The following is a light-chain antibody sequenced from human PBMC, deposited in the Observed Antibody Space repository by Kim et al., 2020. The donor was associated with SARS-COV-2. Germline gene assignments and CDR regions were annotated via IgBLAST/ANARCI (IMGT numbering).Light chain of an antibody. CDR1: TSEVGSYKR. CDR3: SSYTSSSTFV. CDR2: EVT. V-gene: IGLV2-18*02. J-gene: IGLJ1*01. Sequence: GQSLTISCTGTTSEVGSYKRVSWYQQPPGTAPKLMIYEVTNRPSGVPDRFSGSKSGNTASLTISGLQAEDEADYYCSSYTSSSTFVFGTGTKVTVL.